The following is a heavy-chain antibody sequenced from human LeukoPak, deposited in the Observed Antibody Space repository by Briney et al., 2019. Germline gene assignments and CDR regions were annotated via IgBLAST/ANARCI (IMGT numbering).Heavy chain of an antibody. D-gene: IGHD3-3*02. J-gene: IGHJ4*02. CDR3: AREVSKGFDF. CDR2: VSGSGGVT. V-gene: IGHV3-23*01. Sequence: GGSLRLSCAASGFTFSNYAMSWVRQAPGKGLEWVSGVSGSGGVTYHADSVKGRFTISRDNAKNSLYLQMNSLRAEDTALYYCAREVSKGFDFWGQGTLVTVSS. CDR1: GFTFSNYA.